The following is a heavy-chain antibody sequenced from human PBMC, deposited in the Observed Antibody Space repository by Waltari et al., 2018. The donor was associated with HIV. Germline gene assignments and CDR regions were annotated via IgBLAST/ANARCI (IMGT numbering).Heavy chain of an antibody. J-gene: IGHJ6*01. D-gene: IGHD6-19*01. CDR1: GGSFIGYY. V-gene: IGHV4-34*01. CDR3: ARDSAPGLAVDDDDGEFFYYGLDV. CDR2: VNHVGRT. Sequence: QVHLEQWGTGLLRPSETLSLTCAVYGGSFIGYYSSWIRQSPGRGLEWIGEVNHVGRTNYSPSLKGRVTVSVDTSKNQFSLTMRSVTAADTAVYYCARDSAPGLAVDDDDGEFFYYGLDVWGQGTTVTVSS.